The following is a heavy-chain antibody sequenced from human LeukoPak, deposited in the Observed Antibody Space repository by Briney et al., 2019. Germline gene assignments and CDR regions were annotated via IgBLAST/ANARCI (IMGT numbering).Heavy chain of an antibody. J-gene: IGHJ4*02. CDR2: IIPIFGTA. Sequence: SVKVSCKASGGTFSRYAISWVRQAPGQGLEWMGGIIPIFGTANYAQKFQGRVTITTDESTSTAYMELSSLRSEDTAVYYCARTILTIFGVPIMEYFDYWGQGTLVTVSS. V-gene: IGHV1-69*05. D-gene: IGHD3-3*01. CDR3: ARTILTIFGVPIMEYFDY. CDR1: GGTFSRYA.